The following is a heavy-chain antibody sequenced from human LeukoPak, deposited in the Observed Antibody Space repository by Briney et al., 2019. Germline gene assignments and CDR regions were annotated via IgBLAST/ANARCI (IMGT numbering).Heavy chain of an antibody. CDR1: GGTYSSYA. J-gene: IGHJ4*02. D-gene: IGHD3-10*01. Sequence: GASVTDSCKASGGTYSSYAISWVRPAPGQGLEWMGGIIPIFGTANYAQKFQGRVTITADESTSTAYMELSSLRSEDTAVYYCARSYGSGSYYTPFDHWGQRSLVSVSS. CDR2: IIPIFGTA. V-gene: IGHV1-69*13. CDR3: ARSYGSGSYYTPFDH.